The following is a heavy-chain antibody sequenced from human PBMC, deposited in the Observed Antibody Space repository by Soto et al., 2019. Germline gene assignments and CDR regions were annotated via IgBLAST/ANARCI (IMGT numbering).Heavy chain of an antibody. CDR3: ARGPDDSDVPRWDH. D-gene: IGHD4-17*01. Sequence: QVQLMQSGAEVRKPGASVRLSCETSGYNFNQYYIHWVRQAPGQGLEWMGIINLRGGTPEYAHKFRGRVTVTRDTSTSTAYMELMSLRSEDTAIYFCARGPDDSDVPRWDHWGQGTLVTVSS. J-gene: IGHJ4*02. CDR2: INLRGGTP. CDR1: GYNFNQYY. V-gene: IGHV1-46*02.